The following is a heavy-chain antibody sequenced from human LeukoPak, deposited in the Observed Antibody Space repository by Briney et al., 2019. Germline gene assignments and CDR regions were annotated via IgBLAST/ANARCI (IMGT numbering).Heavy chain of an antibody. D-gene: IGHD3-22*01. J-gene: IGHJ4*02. CDR2: IYYSGST. CDR1: GGSISSYY. V-gene: IGHV4-59*01. CDR3: ARRFYDSSGYRFDY. Sequence: PSETLSLTCTVSGGSISSYYWSWIRQPPGKGLEWIGYIYYSGSTNYNPSLKSRVTISVDTSKNQFSLKLSSVTAADTAVYHCARRFYDSSGYRFDYWGQGTLVTVSS.